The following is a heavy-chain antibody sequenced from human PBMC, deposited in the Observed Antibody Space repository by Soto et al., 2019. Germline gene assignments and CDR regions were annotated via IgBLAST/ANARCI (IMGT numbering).Heavy chain of an antibody. CDR1: GFSLSTSGVG. D-gene: IGHD3-16*01. CDR2: IYWSGDE. V-gene: IGHV2-5*01. CDR3: SRLLAPLPAFAFDF. J-gene: IGHJ3*01. Sequence: GPTLVNPTQTLTLTCSFSGFSLSTSGVGVGWIRQSPGKALEWLALIYWSGDEHYRPSLKSRLSIIKDTSKNHVVLIMTDMDPVDTATYYFSRLLAPLPAFAFDFCCQGTMVTVS.